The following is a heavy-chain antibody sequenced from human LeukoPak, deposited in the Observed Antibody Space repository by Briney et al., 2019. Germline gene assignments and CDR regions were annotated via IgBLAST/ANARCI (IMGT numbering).Heavy chain of an antibody. Sequence: GGSLRLSCVASGFNFDIFAMSWVRQSPGGGLEWVASLGRSGGSKNYADSVKGRFTISRDNSKNTLYLQMNSLRAEDTAVYYCAKDPTPYSSGWYNYWGQGTLVTVSS. CDR3: AKDPTPYSSGWYNY. D-gene: IGHD6-19*01. J-gene: IGHJ4*02. CDR1: GFNFDIFA. CDR2: LGRSGGSK. V-gene: IGHV3-23*01.